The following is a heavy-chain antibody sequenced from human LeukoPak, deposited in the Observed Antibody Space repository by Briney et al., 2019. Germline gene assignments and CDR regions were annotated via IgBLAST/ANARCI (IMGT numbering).Heavy chain of an antibody. Sequence: GASVKVSCKASGGTFSSYAISWVRQAPGQELEWMGGIIPIFGTANYAQKFQGRVTITTDESTSTAYMELGSLRSEDTAVYYCARGSYYDPRYYYMDVWGKGTTVTVSS. CDR1: GGTFSSYA. D-gene: IGHD1-26*01. CDR2: IIPIFGTA. CDR3: ARGSYYDPRYYYMDV. V-gene: IGHV1-69*05. J-gene: IGHJ6*03.